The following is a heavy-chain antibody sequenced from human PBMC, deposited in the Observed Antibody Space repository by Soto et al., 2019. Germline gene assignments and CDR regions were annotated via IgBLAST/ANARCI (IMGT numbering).Heavy chain of an antibody. V-gene: IGHV3-21*01. CDR3: ATMGSGYYYDY. Sequence: EVQLVESGRGLVKPGGSLRLSCAASGFTFSRYSMNWVRQAPGKGLEWVSSISSGRTYTDYADSVKGRFTISGDNAKNSLYLQMNSLRAEDTAVYYCATMGSGYYYDYWGQGTLVTVSS. CDR1: GFTFSRYS. J-gene: IGHJ4*02. D-gene: IGHD3-22*01. CDR2: ISSGRTYT.